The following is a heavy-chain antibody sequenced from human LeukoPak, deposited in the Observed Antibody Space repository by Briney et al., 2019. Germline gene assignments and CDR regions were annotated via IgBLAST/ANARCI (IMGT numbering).Heavy chain of an antibody. CDR3: ARIGYSYGPDY. V-gene: IGHV3-74*01. J-gene: IGHJ4*02. CDR2: ISSDESST. CDR1: GFTFSSYW. Sequence: GGSLRLSCAASGFTFSSYWMHWVRQAPGKGLVWVSRISSDESSTNYADSVKGRFTISRDNAKNTLYLQMNSLRAEDTAVYYCARIGYSYGPDYWGPGTLVSVSS. D-gene: IGHD5-18*01.